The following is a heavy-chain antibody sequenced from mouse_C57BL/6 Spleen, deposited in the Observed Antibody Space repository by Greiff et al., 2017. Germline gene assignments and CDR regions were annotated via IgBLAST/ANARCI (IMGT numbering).Heavy chain of an antibody. Sequence: EVKVVESGGGLVKPGGSLKLSCAASGFTFSDYGMHWVRQAPEKGLEWVAYISSGSSTIYYADTVKGRFTISRDNAKNTLFLQMTSLRSEDTAMYYCARIYDGYYGAMDYWGQGTSVTVSS. D-gene: IGHD2-3*01. V-gene: IGHV5-17*01. CDR2: ISSGSSTI. CDR3: ARIYDGYYGAMDY. J-gene: IGHJ4*01. CDR1: GFTFSDYG.